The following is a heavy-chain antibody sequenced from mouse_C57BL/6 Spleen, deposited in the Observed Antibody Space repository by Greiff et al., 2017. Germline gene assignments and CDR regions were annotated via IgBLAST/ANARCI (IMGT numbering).Heavy chain of an antibody. Sequence: VQLQQSGAELVKPGASVKMSCKASGYTFTSYWITWVKQRPGQGLEWIGDIYPGSGSTNYNEKFKSKATRTVDTSSSTAYMQLSSLTSEDSAVYYSSRRDEDAMDYWGQGTSVTVSS. V-gene: IGHV1-55*01. J-gene: IGHJ4*01. CDR1: GYTFTSYW. CDR2: IYPGSGST. CDR3: SRRDEDAMDY.